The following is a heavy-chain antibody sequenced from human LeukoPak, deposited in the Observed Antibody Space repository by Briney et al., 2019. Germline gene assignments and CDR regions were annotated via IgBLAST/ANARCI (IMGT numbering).Heavy chain of an antibody. V-gene: IGHV3-21*01. D-gene: IGHD2-21*01. CDR3: ARETGDGHIVVVNYMDV. CDR2: ISSSSSYI. CDR1: GFTFSSYS. Sequence: GGSLRLSCAASGFTFSSYSMNWVRQAPGKGLEWVSSISSSSSYIYYADSVKGRFTISRDNAKNSLYLQMNSLRAEDTAVYYCARETGDGHIVVVNYMDVWGKGTTVTVSS. J-gene: IGHJ6*03.